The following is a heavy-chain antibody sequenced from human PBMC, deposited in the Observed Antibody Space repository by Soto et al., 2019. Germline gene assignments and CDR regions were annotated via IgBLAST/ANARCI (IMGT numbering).Heavy chain of an antibody. V-gene: IGHV1-8*02. J-gene: IGHJ5*02. D-gene: IGHD3-22*01. CDR2: INPYNSNT. CDR1: GYTFTSYT. Sequence: ASVKVSCKASGYTFTSYTITWVRQAPGQGLEWMGWINPYNSNTNYAQKFQDRVTMTRNTSISTAYMELSSLRSEDTAVYYCARNTYDYDAIGYYYVDNWFDPWGQGTLVTVSS. CDR3: ARNTYDYDAIGYYYVDNWFDP.